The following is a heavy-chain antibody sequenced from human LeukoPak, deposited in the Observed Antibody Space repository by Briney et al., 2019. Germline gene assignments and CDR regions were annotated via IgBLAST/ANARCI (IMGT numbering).Heavy chain of an antibody. CDR1: GGSISSSSYY. D-gene: IGHD3-22*01. CDR3: ARDSGKISDSSGYFVADAFDI. Sequence: PSETLSLTCTVSGGSISSSSYYWGWIRQPPGKGLEWIGSMYYIGSTNYNPSLKSRVTISVDKSKNQFSLKLSSVTAADTAVYYCARDSGKISDSSGYFVADAFDIWGQGTMVTVSS. CDR2: MYYIGST. J-gene: IGHJ3*02. V-gene: IGHV4-39*07.